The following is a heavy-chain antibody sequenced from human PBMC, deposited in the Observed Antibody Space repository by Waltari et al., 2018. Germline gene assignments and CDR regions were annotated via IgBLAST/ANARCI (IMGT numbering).Heavy chain of an antibody. CDR1: GGSFSGYY. D-gene: IGHD3-9*01. CDR2: INHSGST. Sequence: QVQLQQWGAGLLKPSETLSLTCAVYGGSFSGYYWSWIRQPPGKGLEWIGEINHSGSTNYNPSLKSRVTISVDTSKNQFSLKLSSVTAADTAVYYCARVIGPWLPDDWGQGTLVTVSS. J-gene: IGHJ4*02. V-gene: IGHV4-34*01. CDR3: ARVIGPWLPDD.